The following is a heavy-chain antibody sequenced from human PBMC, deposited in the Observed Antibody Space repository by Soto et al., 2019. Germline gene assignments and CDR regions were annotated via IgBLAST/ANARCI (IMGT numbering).Heavy chain of an antibody. CDR1: GFTFSDYY. CDR3: TKANRYCSGANCFTFDY. V-gene: IGHV3-11*01. D-gene: IGHD2-15*01. J-gene: IGHJ4*02. Sequence: LRLSCAASGFTFSDYYMSWIRQAPGKGLEWVSSFSSGGSSTYYADSVKGRFTISRDNSKNTLSLQMNSLRAEDTAVYYCTKANRYCSGANCFTFDYWGLGTLVTVSS. CDR2: FSSGGSST.